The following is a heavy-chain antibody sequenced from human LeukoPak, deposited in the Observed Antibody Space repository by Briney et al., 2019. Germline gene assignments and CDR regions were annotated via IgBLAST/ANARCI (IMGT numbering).Heavy chain of an antibody. J-gene: IGHJ3*02. CDR2: INHSGST. D-gene: IGHD3-22*01. Sequence: PSETLSLTCAVYGGSFSGYYWSWIRQPPGKGLECIGEINHSGSTNYNPSLKSRVTISVDTSKNQFSLKLSSVTAADTAVYYCARKNPYYDSSGYHIWGQGTMVTVSS. CDR1: GGSFSGYY. CDR3: ARKNPYYDSSGYHI. V-gene: IGHV4-34*01.